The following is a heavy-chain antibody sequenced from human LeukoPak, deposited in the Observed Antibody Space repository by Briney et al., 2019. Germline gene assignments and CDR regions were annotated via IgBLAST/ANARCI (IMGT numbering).Heavy chain of an antibody. CDR3: ANADWSVGYCSSTSCYTEDY. V-gene: IGHV3-30*02. J-gene: IGHJ4*02. CDR1: GFTFSSYG. Sequence: GGSLRLSCAASGFTFSSYGMHWVRQAPGKGLEWVAYIRYDGSNKYYADSVKGRFTISRDNAKNTLYLQMNSQRAEHTAVYYCANADWSVGYCSSTSCYTEDYWGQGTLVTVSS. CDR2: IRYDGSNK. D-gene: IGHD2-2*02.